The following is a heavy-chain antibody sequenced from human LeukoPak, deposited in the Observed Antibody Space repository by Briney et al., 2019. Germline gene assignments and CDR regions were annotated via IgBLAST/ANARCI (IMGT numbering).Heavy chain of an antibody. CDR1: EFSVGSNY. D-gene: IGHD2-15*01. CDR3: AKAPVTTCRGAFCYPFDY. J-gene: IGHJ4*02. V-gene: IGHV3-66*01. CDR2: IYSGGST. Sequence: PGGSLRLSCAASEFSVGSNYMTWVRQAPGKGLEWVSLIYSGGSTYYADSVKGRFTISRDNSKNTLYLQMNRLRPEDAAVYYCAKAPVTTCRGAFCYPFDYWGLGTLVTVSS.